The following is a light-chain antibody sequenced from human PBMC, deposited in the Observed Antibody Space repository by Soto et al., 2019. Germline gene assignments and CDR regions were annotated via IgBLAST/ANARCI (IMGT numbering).Light chain of an antibody. Sequence: DVKMTQSPSTLSASVGDRVTITCRASQSISSWLAWYQQKPGKAPKLLIYDASSLKSGVPSRFSGSGSGTEFTLTISSLQPDDFAVYYCQQRSNWPLITFGQGTRLE. CDR2: DAS. CDR1: QSISSW. J-gene: IGKJ5*01. V-gene: IGKV1-5*01. CDR3: QQRSNWPLIT.